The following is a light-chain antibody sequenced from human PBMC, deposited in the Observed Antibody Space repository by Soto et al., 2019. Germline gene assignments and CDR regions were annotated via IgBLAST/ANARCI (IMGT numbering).Light chain of an antibody. J-gene: IGKJ3*01. V-gene: IGKV1-27*01. CDR2: AAS. CDR3: QKYNNAPPFT. CDR1: QGISNY. Sequence: DIQMTQSPSSLSASVGDRVTITCRASQGISNYLAWYQQKPGKVPKLLTYAASTLQSGVPSRFSGSGSGTDFTLTISSLQPEDVATYYCQKYNNAPPFTFGPGTKVDIK.